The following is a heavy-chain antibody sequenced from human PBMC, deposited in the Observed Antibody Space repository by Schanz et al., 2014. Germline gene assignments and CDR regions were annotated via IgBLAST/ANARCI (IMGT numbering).Heavy chain of an antibody. D-gene: IGHD6-19*01. Sequence: EMQLLESGGGLIQPGGSLRLSCAASGFTFSNYWMHWVRQAPGKGLEWVSSISGDHRNTFYADSVKGRFTISRDNAKSSLYLQMNSLRVEDTAVYYCAASSGWHPSTDYWGQGTLVTVSS. J-gene: IGHJ4*02. CDR1: GFTFSNYW. V-gene: IGHV3-74*02. CDR2: ISGDHRNT. CDR3: AASSGWHPSTDY.